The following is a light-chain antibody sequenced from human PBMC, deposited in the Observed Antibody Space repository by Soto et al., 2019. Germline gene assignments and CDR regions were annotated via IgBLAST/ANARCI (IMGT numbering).Light chain of an antibody. CDR1: NIGSKS. CDR2: YDS. V-gene: IGLV3-21*04. J-gene: IGLJ1*01. Sequence: SYELTQPPSVSVAPGKTARITCGGSNIGSKSVHWYQQKPGQAPVLVIYYDSDRPSGIPERFSGSNSGNTATLTISRVEAGDEAHYYCQVWDSSSDPYVFGTGTKLTVL. CDR3: QVWDSSSDPYV.